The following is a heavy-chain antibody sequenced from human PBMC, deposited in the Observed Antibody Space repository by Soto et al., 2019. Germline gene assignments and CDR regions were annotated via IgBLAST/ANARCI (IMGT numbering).Heavy chain of an antibody. Sequence: PGGSLRLSCAASGFTFSSYGMHWVRQAPGKGLEWVAVIWHDGSNKYYADSVKGRFTISRDNSKNTLYLQMNSLRAEDAAVYYCARDLGYYYDSSGYYYPVGAFDIWGQGTMVTVSS. CDR3: ARDLGYYYDSSGYYYPVGAFDI. CDR1: GFTFSSYG. D-gene: IGHD3-22*01. V-gene: IGHV3-33*01. J-gene: IGHJ3*02. CDR2: IWHDGSNK.